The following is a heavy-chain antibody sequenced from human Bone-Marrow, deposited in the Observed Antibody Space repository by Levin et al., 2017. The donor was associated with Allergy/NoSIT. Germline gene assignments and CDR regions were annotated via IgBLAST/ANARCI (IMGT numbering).Heavy chain of an antibody. CDR3: AKATVASSLFDS. CDR2: VSWDGGST. CDR1: GFTFDDYA. V-gene: IGHV3-43D*03. D-gene: IGHD4-23*01. Sequence: GGSLRLSCVASGFTFDDYAMHWVRQAPGKGLEWVSLVSWDGGSTYYSDSVKGRFSISRDNTKNSLYLHMTSLRPEDSALYYCAKATVASSLFDSWGQGTLVTVSS. J-gene: IGHJ4*02.